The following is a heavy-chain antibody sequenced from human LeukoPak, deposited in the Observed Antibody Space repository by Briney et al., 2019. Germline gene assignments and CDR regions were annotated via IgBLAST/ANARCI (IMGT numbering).Heavy chain of an antibody. V-gene: IGHV3-23*01. CDR2: ISGSGEST. J-gene: IGHJ4*02. Sequence: PGGSLRLSCAASGFTFSNYAMSWVRQVPGKGLEWVSVISGSGESTYYADSVKGRFTISRDNAKNSLYLQMNSLRADDTAVYYCASGSSWHDYWGQGTLVTVSS. CDR3: ASGSSWHDY. D-gene: IGHD6-13*01. CDR1: GFTFSNYA.